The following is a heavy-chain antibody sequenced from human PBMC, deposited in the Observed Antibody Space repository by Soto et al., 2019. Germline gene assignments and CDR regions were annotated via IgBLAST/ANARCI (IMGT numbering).Heavy chain of an antibody. CDR1: GGSVSSGSYF. J-gene: IGHJ5*02. D-gene: IGHD2-2*01. CDR3: ASSYQTLAMGGWLDP. CDR2: IYYSGST. V-gene: IGHV4-61*01. Sequence: QVQLQESGPGLVKPSETLSLTCAVSGGSVSSGSYFWSWLRQPPGKGLEWIGYIYYSGSTNYNPSPNSRVSIALDTSKNQFSLNLSSVTAADTVVYYCASSYQTLAMGGWLDPWGQGTLVTVSS.